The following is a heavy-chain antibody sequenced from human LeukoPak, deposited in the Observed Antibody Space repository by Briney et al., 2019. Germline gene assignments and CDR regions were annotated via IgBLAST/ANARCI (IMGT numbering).Heavy chain of an antibody. V-gene: IGHV3-21*01. CDR1: GFAFSSYS. CDR3: ARGGGVQLWSDLPFDY. J-gene: IGHJ4*02. Sequence: GGSLRLSCAASGFAFSSYSMNWVRQAPGKRLEWVSSISSSSSYIYYADSVKGRFTISRDNAKNSLYLQMNSLRAEDTAVYYCARGGGVQLWSDLPFDYWGQGTLVTVSS. D-gene: IGHD5-18*01. CDR2: ISSSSSYI.